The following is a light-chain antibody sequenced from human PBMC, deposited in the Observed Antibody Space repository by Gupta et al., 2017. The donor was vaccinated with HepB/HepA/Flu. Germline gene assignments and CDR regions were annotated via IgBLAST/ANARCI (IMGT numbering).Light chain of an antibody. CDR1: SSNIGNNP. J-gene: IGLJ3*02. V-gene: IGLV1-44*01. CDR2: SND. CDR3: AAWDDSLNGWV. Sequence: QSVLTQPPSTSGPPGQRVTISCSGSSSNIGNNPISWYQQLPGTAPKLLIYSNDQRPSGVPDRFSGSKSATSASLAISGLQSEDEADYYCAAWDDSLNGWVFGGGTKLTVL.